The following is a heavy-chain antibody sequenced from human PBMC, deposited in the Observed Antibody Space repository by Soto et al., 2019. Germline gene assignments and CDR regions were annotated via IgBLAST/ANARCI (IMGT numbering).Heavy chain of an antibody. J-gene: IGHJ4*02. CDR3: ANLRGYYYDSSGYHDY. CDR2: ISGSGGST. D-gene: IGHD3-22*01. Sequence: EVQLLESGGGLVQPGGSLRLSCAASGFTFSSYAMSWVRQAPGKGLEWVSAISGSGGSTYYADSVKGRFTISRDNSKNXLYRQMNSLRAEDTAVYYCANLRGYYYDSSGYHDYWGQGTLVTVSS. CDR1: GFTFSSYA. V-gene: IGHV3-23*01.